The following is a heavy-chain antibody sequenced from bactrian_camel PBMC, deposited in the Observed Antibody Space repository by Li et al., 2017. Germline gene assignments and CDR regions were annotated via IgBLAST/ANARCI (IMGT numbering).Heavy chain of an antibody. V-gene: IGHV3S57*01. CDR3: AARLCGALGSLAAHLYTN. CDR1: GYTSSSYC. D-gene: IGHD5*01. J-gene: IGHJ4*01. Sequence: HVQLVESGGGSVQAGGSLRLSCVASGYTSSSYCLGWFRQAPGEEREGVAGFERDGLTQYADSVKGRFTISKDNIKNTLYLQMDSLKPEDTGLYYCAARLCGALGSLAAHLYTNWGQGTQVTVS. CDR2: FERDGLT.